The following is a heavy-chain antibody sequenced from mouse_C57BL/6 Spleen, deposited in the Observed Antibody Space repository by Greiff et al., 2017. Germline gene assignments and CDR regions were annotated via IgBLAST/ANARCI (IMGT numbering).Heavy chain of an antibody. V-gene: IGHV7-3*01. D-gene: IGHD1-1*01. CDR1: GFTFTDYY. CDR2: IRNKANGYTT. CDR3: ARYHGSSRYFDV. J-gene: IGHJ1*03. Sequence: EVQRVESGGGLVQPGGSLSLYCAASGFTFTDYYMSWVRQPPGKALEWLGFIRNKANGYTTEYSASVKGRFTISRDNSQSILYLQMNALRAEDSATYYCARYHGSSRYFDVWGTGTTVTVSS.